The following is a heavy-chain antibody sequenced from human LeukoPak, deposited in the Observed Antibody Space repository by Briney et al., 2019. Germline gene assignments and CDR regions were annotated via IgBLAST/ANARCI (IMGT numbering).Heavy chain of an antibody. CDR3: ARATGNEYYDFWSGYSNWFDP. V-gene: IGHV4-34*01. D-gene: IGHD3-3*01. CDR1: GGSFSGYY. Sequence: KTSGTLSLTCAVYGGSFSGYYWSWIRQPPGKGLEWIGEINHSGSTNYNPSLKSRVTISVDTSKNQFSLKLSSVTAADTAVYYCARATGNEYYDFWSGYSNWFDPWGQGTLVTVSS. CDR2: INHSGST. J-gene: IGHJ5*02.